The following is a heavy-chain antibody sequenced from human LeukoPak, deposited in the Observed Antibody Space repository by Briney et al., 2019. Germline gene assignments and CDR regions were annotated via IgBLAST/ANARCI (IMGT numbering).Heavy chain of an antibody. D-gene: IGHD3-10*01. CDR2: IYSSGST. Sequence: SETLSLTCTVSGGSISSYYWSWIRQPPGKGLEWIGYIYSSGSTNYNPSLKSRVTISVDTSKNQFSLKLTSVTAADTAVYYCARTYYFGSGSYHFDYWRQGTLVTVSS. J-gene: IGHJ4*02. CDR1: GGSISSYY. V-gene: IGHV4-59*08. CDR3: ARTYYFGSGSYHFDY.